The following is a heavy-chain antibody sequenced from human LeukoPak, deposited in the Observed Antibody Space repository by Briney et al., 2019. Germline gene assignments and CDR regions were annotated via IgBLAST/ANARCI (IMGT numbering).Heavy chain of an antibody. J-gene: IGHJ4*02. CDR3: ARDARYYDSSEN. Sequence: SETLSLTCTVSGGSISSYYWSWIRQPPGKGLEWIGYIYYSGSTNYNPSLKSRVTISVDTSKNQFSLKLSSVTAADTAVYYCARDARYYDSSENWGQGTLVTVSS. CDR1: GGSISSYY. CDR2: IYYSGST. D-gene: IGHD3-22*01. V-gene: IGHV4-59*01.